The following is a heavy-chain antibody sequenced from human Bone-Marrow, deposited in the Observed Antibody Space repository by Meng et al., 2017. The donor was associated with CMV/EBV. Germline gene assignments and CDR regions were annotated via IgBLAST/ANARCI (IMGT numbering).Heavy chain of an antibody. CDR2: INPNSGGT. CDR3: ARDWGCSSTSCYVLDP. CDR1: GYTFTGYY. Sequence: GYTFTGYYTHWARQDPGQGFEWMGWINPNSGGTNYEQKFQGRVTMTRDTSISTAYMEVSRLRSDDTAVYYCARDWGCSSTSCYVLDPWGQGTLVTVSS. D-gene: IGHD2-2*01. V-gene: IGHV1-2*02. J-gene: IGHJ5*02.